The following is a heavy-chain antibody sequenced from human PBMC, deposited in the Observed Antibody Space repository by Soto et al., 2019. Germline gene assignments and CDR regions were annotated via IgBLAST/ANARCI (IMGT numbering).Heavy chain of an antibody. CDR1: GGTFSSYA. CDR2: IIPIFGTA. V-gene: IGHV1-69*13. J-gene: IGHJ5*02. D-gene: IGHD6-13*01. CDR3: ARGISKYSSWYEPHTWFDA. Sequence: SVKVSCKASGGTFSSYAISWVRQAPGQGLEWMGGIIPIFGTANYAQKFQGRVTITADESTSTAYMELSSLRSEDTAVYYCARGISKYSSWYEPHTWFDAWGQGALVTVSS.